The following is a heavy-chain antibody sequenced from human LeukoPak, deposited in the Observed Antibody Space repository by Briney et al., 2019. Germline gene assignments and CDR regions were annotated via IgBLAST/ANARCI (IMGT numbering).Heavy chain of an antibody. V-gene: IGHV1-69*02. CDR2: IIPILGIA. Sequence: SVKVSCKASGGTFSSYTISWVRQAPGQGLECMGRIIPILGIANYAQKFQGRVTITADTSTSTAYMELSSLRSEDTAVYYCARGRPDYDFWSGPFDYWGQGTLVTVSS. D-gene: IGHD3-3*01. J-gene: IGHJ4*02. CDR3: ARGRPDYDFWSGPFDY. CDR1: GGTFSSYT.